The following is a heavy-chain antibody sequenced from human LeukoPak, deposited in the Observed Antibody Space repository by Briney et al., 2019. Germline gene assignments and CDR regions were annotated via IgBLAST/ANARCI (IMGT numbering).Heavy chain of an antibody. J-gene: IGHJ4*02. CDR1: GFTFSAYG. V-gene: IGHV3-23*01. Sequence: GGSLRLSCVGSGFTFSAYGMSWVRQAPGKGLESVSSISGSDGATSYADSVKGRFTISRDNSKNTLYLQMNSLRAEDTAVYYCAKDMRGVVLVPRAYYFDFWGQGTLVTVSS. CDR3: AKDMRGVVLVPRAYYFDF. D-gene: IGHD2-8*02. CDR2: ISGSDGAT.